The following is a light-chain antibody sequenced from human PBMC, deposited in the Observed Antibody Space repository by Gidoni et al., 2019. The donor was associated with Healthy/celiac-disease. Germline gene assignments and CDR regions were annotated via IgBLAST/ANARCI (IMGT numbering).Light chain of an antibody. V-gene: IGLV3-1*01. CDR3: QAWDSSTLYV. CDR2: QDS. CDR1: KLGDKY. J-gene: IGLJ1*01. Sequence: SYELTPPPSGSVSPGQTASITCSGDKLGDKYACWYQQKPGQSPVLVIYQDSKRPSGIPERFSGSNSGNTATLTISGTQAMDEADYYCQAWDSSTLYVFGTGTKVTVL.